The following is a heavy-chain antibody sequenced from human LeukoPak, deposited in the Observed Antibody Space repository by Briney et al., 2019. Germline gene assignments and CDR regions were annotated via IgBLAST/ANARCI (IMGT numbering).Heavy chain of an antibody. CDR3: ARLTLYNWNVIDY. Sequence: PSETLSLTCAVSGYSISGGYYWGWIRQPPGKGLEWIGSIYHSGSTYYNPSLKSRVTISVDTSKNQFSLKLSSVTAADTAVYYCARLTLYNWNVIDYWGQGTLVTVSS. CDR2: IYHSGST. V-gene: IGHV4-38-2*01. J-gene: IGHJ4*02. D-gene: IGHD1-20*01. CDR1: GYSISGGYY.